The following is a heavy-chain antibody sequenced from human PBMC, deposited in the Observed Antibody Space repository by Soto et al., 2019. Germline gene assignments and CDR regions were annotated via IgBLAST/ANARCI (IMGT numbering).Heavy chain of an antibody. CDR1: AGSISSGGYY. V-gene: IGHV4-31*03. CDR2: IYYSGST. D-gene: IGHD6-6*01. CDR3: ARAGHSSSSEGANWVDP. J-gene: IGHJ5*02. Sequence: PSQTLSLTCPLSAGSISSGGYYWSWIRQHPGKGLEWIGYIYYSGSTYFNPSLKSRLTRSVDTSKNQFSLQLSSVTAADTAVYYCARAGHSSSSEGANWVDPWGQGTLVTVSS.